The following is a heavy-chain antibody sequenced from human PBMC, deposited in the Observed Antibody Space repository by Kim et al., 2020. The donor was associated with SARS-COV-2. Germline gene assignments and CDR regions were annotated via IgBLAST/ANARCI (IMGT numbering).Heavy chain of an antibody. CDR1: GFTFSSYA. CDR2: ISYDGSNK. J-gene: IGHJ6*02. CDR3: ARVGGSIRIYYYYGMDV. Sequence: GGSLRLSCAASGFTFSSYAMHWVRQAPGKGLEWVAVISYDGSNKYYADSVKGRFTISRDNSKNTLYLQMNSLRAEDTAVYYCARVGGSIRIYYYYGMDVWGQGTTVTVSS. V-gene: IGHV3-30-3*01. D-gene: IGHD3-16*01.